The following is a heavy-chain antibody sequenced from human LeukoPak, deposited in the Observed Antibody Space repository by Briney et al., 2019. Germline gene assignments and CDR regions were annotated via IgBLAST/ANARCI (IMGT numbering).Heavy chain of an antibody. CDR2: IRYDGGNK. D-gene: IGHD6-19*01. J-gene: IGHJ4*02. CDR1: GFTFSTFG. CDR3: VKRIVVADKFVY. Sequence: GGSLRLSCVASGFTFSTFGMHWVRQAPGKGLEWVAFIRYDGGNKYYADSVKGRFTISRVNSKNTLYLQMDSLRVEDTAVYYCVKRIVVADKFVYWGQGSLVTVSS. V-gene: IGHV3-30*02.